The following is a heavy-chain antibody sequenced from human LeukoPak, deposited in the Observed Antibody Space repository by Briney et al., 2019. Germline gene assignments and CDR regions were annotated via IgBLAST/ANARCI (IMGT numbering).Heavy chain of an antibody. CDR1: GYSFTGYY. D-gene: IGHD3/OR15-3a*01. J-gene: IGHJ4*02. V-gene: IGHV1-2*06. CDR2: IDPNSGGT. Sequence: ASVKVSCKASGYSFTGYYIHWVRQAPGQGPEWMGRIDPNSGGTNSAQKFQARVTLTRDTSIATVYMELSSLRSNDTAVYYCARDRARTTTWYLYMNYWGQGTLVTVSS. CDR3: ARDRARTTTWYLYMNY.